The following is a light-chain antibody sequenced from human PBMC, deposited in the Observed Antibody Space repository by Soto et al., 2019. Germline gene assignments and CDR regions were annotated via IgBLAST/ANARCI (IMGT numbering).Light chain of an antibody. CDR1: QNIGSN. CDR2: GAS. V-gene: IGKV3-15*01. Sequence: MKQSPATLSASPGERVILSCRASQNIGSNLAWYQQRPGQAPRLLMYGASTRATETPARFSGSGSATDFTLTISSLQSEDFAVYYCQQYNNWPPYTLGQGTRLEIK. CDR3: QQYNNWPPYT. J-gene: IGKJ5*01.